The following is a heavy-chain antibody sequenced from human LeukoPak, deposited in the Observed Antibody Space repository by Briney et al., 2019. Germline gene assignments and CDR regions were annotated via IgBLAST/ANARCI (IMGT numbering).Heavy chain of an antibody. J-gene: IGHJ5*02. V-gene: IGHV4-4*07. Sequence: SETLSLTCTVSGGSISSYYWSWIRQPAGKGLEWIGRIYTSGSTNYNPSLKSRVTMSVDTSKSQFSLKLSSVTAADTAVYYCARDAYDFWSGYGSPNWFDPWGQGTLVTVSS. D-gene: IGHD3-3*01. CDR3: ARDAYDFWSGYGSPNWFDP. CDR2: IYTSGST. CDR1: GGSISSYY.